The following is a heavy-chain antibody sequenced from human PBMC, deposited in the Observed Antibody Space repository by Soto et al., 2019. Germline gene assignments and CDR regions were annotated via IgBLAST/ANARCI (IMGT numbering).Heavy chain of an antibody. Sequence: PGESLKISCQCSGYTFSNFWIAWVRQLPGKVLEYMGIIYPGDSETRYSPSFHGKVTISADRSIGTAYLQWSSLEASDSTFYFCARSPRSSPYFDYWGQGXLVTVYS. CDR2: IYPGDSET. CDR3: ARSPRSSPYFDY. CDR1: GYTFSNFW. V-gene: IGHV5-51*01. D-gene: IGHD6-13*01. J-gene: IGHJ4*02.